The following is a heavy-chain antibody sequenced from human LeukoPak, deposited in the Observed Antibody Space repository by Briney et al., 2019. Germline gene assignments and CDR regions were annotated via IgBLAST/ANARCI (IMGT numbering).Heavy chain of an antibody. V-gene: IGHV1-69*05. Sequence: ASVKVSCKASGGTFSSYAISWVRQAPGQGLEWMGGIIPIFGTANYAQKFQGRVTITTDESTSTAYMELSSLRSEDTAVYYCAGRDDFWSGYYRHWNYWGQGTLVTVSS. CDR3: AGRDDFWSGYYRHWNY. CDR1: GGTFSSYA. J-gene: IGHJ4*02. CDR2: IIPIFGTA. D-gene: IGHD3-3*01.